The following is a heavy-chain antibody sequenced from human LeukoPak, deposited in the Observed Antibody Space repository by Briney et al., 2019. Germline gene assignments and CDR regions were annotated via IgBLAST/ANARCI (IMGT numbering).Heavy chain of an antibody. Sequence: PGGSMRLSCAASGVTFSSDGMHWVRQAPGKGLEWVAVIWYDGSNKYYADSVKGRFTISRDNSKNTLYLQMNSLRAEDTAVYYCAREVVIAFTDWGQGTLVTVSS. CDR2: IWYDGSNK. J-gene: IGHJ4*02. D-gene: IGHD3-22*01. CDR1: GVTFSSDG. CDR3: AREVVIAFTD. V-gene: IGHV3-33*01.